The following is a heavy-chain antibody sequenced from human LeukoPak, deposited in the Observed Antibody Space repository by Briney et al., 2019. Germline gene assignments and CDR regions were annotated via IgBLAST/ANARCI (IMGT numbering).Heavy chain of an antibody. V-gene: IGHV3-30-3*01. CDR1: GFTFSSYA. J-gene: IGHJ6*02. Sequence: GGSLRLSCAASGFTFSSYAMHWVRQAPGKGLEWVAVIPYDGSNKYYADSVKGRFTISRDNSKNTLYLQMNSLRAEDTAVYYCARGDDYGDLYGMDVWGQGTTVTVSS. CDR3: ARGDDYGDLYGMDV. D-gene: IGHD4-17*01. CDR2: IPYDGSNK.